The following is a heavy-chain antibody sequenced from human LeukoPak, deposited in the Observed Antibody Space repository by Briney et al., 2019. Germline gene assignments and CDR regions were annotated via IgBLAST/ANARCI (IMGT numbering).Heavy chain of an antibody. CDR3: AKSPADFDPPLG. CDR1: GFTFSSYG. V-gene: IGHV3-30*18. J-gene: IGHJ4*02. CDR2: ISYDGSNK. D-gene: IGHD3-9*01. Sequence: PGGSLRLSCAASGFTFSSYGMHWVRQAPGKGLEWVAVISYDGSNKYYADSVKGRFTISRDNSKNTLYLQMNSLRAEDTAVYYCAKSPADFDPPLGWGQGTLVTVSS.